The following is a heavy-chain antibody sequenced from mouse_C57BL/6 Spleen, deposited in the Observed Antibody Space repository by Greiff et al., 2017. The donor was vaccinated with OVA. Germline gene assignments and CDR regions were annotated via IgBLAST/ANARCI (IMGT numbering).Heavy chain of an antibody. CDR1: GYTFTDYY. CDR3: AGCFDV. Sequence: EVQLQQSGPELVKPGASVKISCKASGYTFTDYYLNWVKQSHGQSLEWIGDINPNNGGTSYNQKFKGKATLTVDKSSRNAYMELHSRTTDDSAVYYCAGCFDVWGTGTTVTVSS. V-gene: IGHV1-26*01. J-gene: IGHJ1*03. CDR2: INPNNGGT.